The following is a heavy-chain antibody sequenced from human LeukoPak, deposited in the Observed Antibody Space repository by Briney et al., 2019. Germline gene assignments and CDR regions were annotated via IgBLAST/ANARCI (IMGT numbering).Heavy chain of an antibody. CDR3: ARRATTERGHSYGLDF. D-gene: IGHD5-18*01. Sequence: GGSLRLSCEVSGLTFSSYHMNWVRQAPAKGLEWVSSIGSSGSYIYYADSLTGRFTISRDNAKNSLYLQMNSLRAEDTAMYYCARRATTERGHSYGLDFWGQGTLVTVSS. CDR1: GLTFSSYH. J-gene: IGHJ4*02. V-gene: IGHV3-21*01. CDR2: IGSSGSYI.